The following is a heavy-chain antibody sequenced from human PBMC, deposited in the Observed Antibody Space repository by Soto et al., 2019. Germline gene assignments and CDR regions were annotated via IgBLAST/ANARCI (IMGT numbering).Heavy chain of an antibody. J-gene: IGHJ4*02. CDR3: ARETYYYDSSGYFRAIGVDY. Sequence: ASVKVSCKASGYTFTSYYMHWVRQAPGQGLEWMGIINPSGGSTSYAQKFQGRVTMTRDTSTRTVYMELSSLRSEDTDVYYCARETYYYDSSGYFRAIGVDYWGQGTLVTVSS. D-gene: IGHD3-22*01. V-gene: IGHV1-46*01. CDR1: GYTFTSYY. CDR2: INPSGGST.